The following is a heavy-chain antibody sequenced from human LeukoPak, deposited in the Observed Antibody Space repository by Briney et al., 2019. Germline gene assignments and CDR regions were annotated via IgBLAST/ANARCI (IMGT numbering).Heavy chain of an antibody. V-gene: IGHV3-30*02. J-gene: IGHJ4*02. D-gene: IGHD2-15*01. CDR1: GFTFSSYG. CDR2: IRYDGSNK. Sequence: GGSLRLSCAASGFTFSSYGMHWVRQAPGKGLEWVAFIRYDGSNKYYADSVKGRFTISRDNSKNTLYLQMNSLRAEDTAVYYCARDHGYCSGGSCYRHFDYWGQGTLVTVSS. CDR3: ARDHGYCSGGSCYRHFDY.